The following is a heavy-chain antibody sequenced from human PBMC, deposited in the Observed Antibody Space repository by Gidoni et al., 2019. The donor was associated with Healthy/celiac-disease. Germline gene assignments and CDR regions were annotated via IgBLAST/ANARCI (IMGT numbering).Heavy chain of an antibody. CDR1: GFAIRHGW. Sequence: EVQLVESGGGLVKPGGSRRLAWAAAGFAIRHGWMSWVRQAPGKGLEWVGRIKSKTDGGTTDYAATVKGRFTISRDDSKNTLYLQMNSLKTEDTAVYYCTTDPTGGTGTTSYWGQGTLVTVSS. D-gene: IGHD1-7*01. CDR3: TTDPTGGTGTTSY. CDR2: IKSKTDGGTT. V-gene: IGHV3-15*01. J-gene: IGHJ4*02.